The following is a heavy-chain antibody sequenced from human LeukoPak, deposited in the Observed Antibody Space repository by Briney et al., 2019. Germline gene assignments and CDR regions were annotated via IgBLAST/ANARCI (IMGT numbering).Heavy chain of an antibody. CDR1: GYSFTSYW. CDR2: IKQDGSEK. J-gene: IGHJ4*02. Sequence: GESLKISCKGSGYSFTSYWMSWVRQAPGKGLEWVANIKQDGSEKYYVDSVKGRFTISRDNAKNSLYLQMNSLRAEDTAVYYCARDPYYYGSGRGDYYFDYWGQGTLVTVSS. D-gene: IGHD3-10*01. V-gene: IGHV3-7*04. CDR3: ARDPYYYGSGRGDYYFDY.